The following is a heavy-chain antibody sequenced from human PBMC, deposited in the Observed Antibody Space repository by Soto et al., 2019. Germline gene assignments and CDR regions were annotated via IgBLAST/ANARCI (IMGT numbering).Heavy chain of an antibody. CDR1: GFTFSSYG. Sequence: QVQLVESGGGVVQPGRSLRLSCAASGFTFSSYGMHWVRQAPGKGLEWVAVIWYDGSNKYYADCVKGRFTISRDNSKNTLYLQMNSLRAEDTAVYYCARDGGYDILTGFPTEYFQHWGQGTLVTVSS. D-gene: IGHD3-9*01. CDR3: ARDGGYDILTGFPTEYFQH. V-gene: IGHV3-33*01. J-gene: IGHJ1*01. CDR2: IWYDGSNK.